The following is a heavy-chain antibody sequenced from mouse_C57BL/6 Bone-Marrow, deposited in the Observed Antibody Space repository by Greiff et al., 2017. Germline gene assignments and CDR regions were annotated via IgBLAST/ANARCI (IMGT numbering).Heavy chain of an antibody. Sequence: VQLKESGPELVKPGASVKISCKASGYSFTGYYMNWVKQSPEKSLEWIGEINPSTGGTTYNQKFKAKATLTVDKSSSTAYMQLKSLTSEDSAVYYCARKRLAYWGQGTLVTGSA. CDR1: GYSFTGYY. CDR2: INPSTGGT. CDR3: ARKRLAY. J-gene: IGHJ3*01. V-gene: IGHV1-42*01.